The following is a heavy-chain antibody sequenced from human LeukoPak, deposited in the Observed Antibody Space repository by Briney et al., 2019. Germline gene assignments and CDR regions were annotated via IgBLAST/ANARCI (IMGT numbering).Heavy chain of an antibody. J-gene: IGHJ4*02. CDR2: ISSGSSTI. V-gene: IGHV3-48*01. Sequence: GGSLRLSCAASGFTFSVYSTNWVRQAPGKGLEWVSYISSGSSTIYYADSVRGRFTISRDNAKSSLYLQMNSLRAEDTAVYYCARGRADYYFDYWSQGTLVTVSS. CDR3: ARGRADYYFDY. D-gene: IGHD2-21*02. CDR1: GFTFSVYS.